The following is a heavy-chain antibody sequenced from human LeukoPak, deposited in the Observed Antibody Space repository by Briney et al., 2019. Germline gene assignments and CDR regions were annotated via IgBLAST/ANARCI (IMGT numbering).Heavy chain of an antibody. D-gene: IGHD1-26*01. CDR2: IKQDGSKQ. CDR1: GFTFSSYW. Sequence: PGGSLRLSCAASGFTFSSYWMSWVRQAPGKGLEGVANIKQDGSKQYYVDSLKGRFTISRDNAKNSLYLQMNSLRAEDTAIYYCVRDRGTYRPIDYWGQGTLVTVSS. J-gene: IGHJ4*02. CDR3: VRDRGTYRPIDY. V-gene: IGHV3-7*03.